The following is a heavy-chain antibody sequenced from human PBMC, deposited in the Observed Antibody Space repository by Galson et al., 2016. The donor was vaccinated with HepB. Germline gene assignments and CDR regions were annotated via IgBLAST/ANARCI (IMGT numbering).Heavy chain of an antibody. CDR3: AREGHYESSGYYYVVEFFQH. CDR2: INPVNGDT. D-gene: IGHD3-22*01. J-gene: IGHJ1*01. V-gene: IGHV1-3*01. CDR1: GYTFTSFA. Sequence: SVKVSCKASGYTFTSFAIHWVRQAPGQRLEWMGWINPVNGDTFYSQKFQGRVTITGDTSASTAYMELSSLRSEDTAVYYCAREGHYESSGYYYVVEFFQHWGQGSLVTVSS.